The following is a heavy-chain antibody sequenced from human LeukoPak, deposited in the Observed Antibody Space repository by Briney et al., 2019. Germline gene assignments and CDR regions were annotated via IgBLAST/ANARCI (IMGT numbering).Heavy chain of an antibody. CDR2: IFYSGST. Sequence: SETLSLTCTVSGDSISSSSYYWAWIRQPPGKGLEWIGSIFYSGSTYYNPSLKSRVTISVDTSKNHFSLKVSSVTAADTAVYYCARHRRYTTGSEEYDYWGQGTLVTVSS. V-gene: IGHV4-39*01. CDR3: ARHRRYTTGSEEYDY. D-gene: IGHD2-8*02. CDR1: GDSISSSSYY. J-gene: IGHJ4*02.